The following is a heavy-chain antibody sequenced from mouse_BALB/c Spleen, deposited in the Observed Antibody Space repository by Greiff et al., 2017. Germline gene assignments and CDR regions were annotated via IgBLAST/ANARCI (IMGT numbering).Heavy chain of an antibody. Sequence: EVKVVESGGGLVQPGGSRKLSCAASGFTFSSYGMSWVRQTPDKRLELVATINSNGGSTYYPDSVKGRFTISRDNAKNTLYLQMSSLKSEDTAMYYCAREGYYGSSSFAYWGQGTLVTVSA. CDR1: GFTFSSYG. D-gene: IGHD1-1*01. V-gene: IGHV5-6-3*01. CDR2: INSNGGST. J-gene: IGHJ3*01. CDR3: AREGYYGSSSFAY.